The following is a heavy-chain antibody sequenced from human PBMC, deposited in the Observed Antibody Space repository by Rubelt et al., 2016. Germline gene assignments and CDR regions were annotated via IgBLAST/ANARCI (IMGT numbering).Heavy chain of an antibody. CDR3: ARGRMAAAGTPFNP. J-gene: IGHJ5*02. CDR2: ISTYNENT. Sequence: QVQLVQSGTEVKKPGASVKVSCKASGYTFTSYGITWVRQAPGQGLEWVGWISTYNENTNYAQKLQVRVTMTTDTATSTAYMGLRSLRSDDTAVYYCARGRMAAAGTPFNPWGQGTLVTVSS. V-gene: IGHV1-18*01. D-gene: IGHD6-13*01. CDR1: GYTFTSYG.